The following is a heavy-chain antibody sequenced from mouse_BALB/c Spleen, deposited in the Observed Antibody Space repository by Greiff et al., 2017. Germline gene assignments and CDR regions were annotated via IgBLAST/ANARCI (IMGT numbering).Heavy chain of an antibody. J-gene: IGHJ4*01. CDR3: ARRVYAMDY. V-gene: IGHV1-87*01. CDR2: IYPGDGDT. CDR1: GYTFTSYW. Sequence: VQLQQSGAELARPGASVKLSCKASGYTFTSYWMQWVKQRPGQGLEWIGAIYPGDGDTRYTQKFKGKATLTADKSSSTAYMQLSSLASEDSAVWEWARRVYAMDYWGQGTSVTVSS.